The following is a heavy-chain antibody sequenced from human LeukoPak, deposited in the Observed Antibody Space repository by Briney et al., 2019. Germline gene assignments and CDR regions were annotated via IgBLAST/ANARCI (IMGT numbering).Heavy chain of an antibody. CDR3: ARAPRRYYDSSGYYPDY. Sequence: ASVKVSCKASGYTFTSYGISWVRQAPGRGLEWMGWISAYNGNTNYAQKLQGRVTMTTDTSTSTAYMELRSLRSDDTAVYYCARAPRRYYDSSGYYPDYWGQGTLVTVSS. CDR1: GYTFTSYG. V-gene: IGHV1-18*01. CDR2: ISAYNGNT. J-gene: IGHJ4*02. D-gene: IGHD3-22*01.